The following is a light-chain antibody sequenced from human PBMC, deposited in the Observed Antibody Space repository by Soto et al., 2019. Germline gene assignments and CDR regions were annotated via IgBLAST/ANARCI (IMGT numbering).Light chain of an antibody. J-gene: IGKJ1*01. Sequence: DIEMTQSPSSLSASVGDRVTITCRSSQGISNYLAWYQQKPGKVPKILIYAASTLQSGVPSRFSGGGSGTHFTLTISSLQPDDFATYYCLQYYNFSWTFGQGTKVDIK. V-gene: IGKV1-27*01. CDR3: LQYYNFSWT. CDR1: QGISNY. CDR2: AAS.